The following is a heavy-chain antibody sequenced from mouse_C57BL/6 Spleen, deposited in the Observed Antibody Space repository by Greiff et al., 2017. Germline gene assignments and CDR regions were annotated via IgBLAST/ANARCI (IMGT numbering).Heavy chain of an antibody. J-gene: IGHJ1*03. CDR3: ARGGTTTVAWYFDV. D-gene: IGHD1-1*01. CDR1: SYTFTSYT. V-gene: IGHV1-4*01. CDR2: INPSSGYT. Sequence: VQLQQSGAELARPGASVKMSCKASSYTFTSYTMHWVKQRPGQGLEWIGYINPSSGYTKYNQKFKDKATLTADKSSSTAYMQLSSLTSEDSAVYYCARGGTTTVAWYFDVWGTGTTVTVSS.